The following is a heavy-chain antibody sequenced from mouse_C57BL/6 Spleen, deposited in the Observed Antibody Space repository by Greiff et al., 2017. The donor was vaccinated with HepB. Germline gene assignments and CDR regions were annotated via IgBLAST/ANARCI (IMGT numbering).Heavy chain of an antibody. V-gene: IGHV2-2*01. CDR3: ARNPIYYDYDEGYYFDY. Sequence: QVQLQQSGPGLVQPSQSLSITCTVSGFSLTSHGVHWVRQSPGKGLEWLGVIWSGGSTDYNAAFISRLSISKDNSKSQVFFKMNSLQADDTDIYYCARNPIYYDYDEGYYFDYWAKAPLSQSPQ. CDR1: GFSLTSHG. CDR2: IWSGGST. D-gene: IGHD2-4*01. J-gene: IGHJ2*01.